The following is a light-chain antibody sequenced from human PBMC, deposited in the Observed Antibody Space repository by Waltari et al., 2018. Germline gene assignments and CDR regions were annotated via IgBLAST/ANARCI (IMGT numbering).Light chain of an antibody. CDR3: MFWPSNVWV. V-gene: IGLV5-37*01. Sequence: QPVLTQPPSSCASPGESARLTCTLPSDINVGDFNIYWYQQKPGSPPRFLLYYNSDSEKAQGSGVPSRFSGSKDASANAGILLISGLQSEDEADYYCMFWPSNVWVFGGGTKLTVL. J-gene: IGLJ3*02. CDR1: SDINVGDFN. CDR2: YNSDSEK.